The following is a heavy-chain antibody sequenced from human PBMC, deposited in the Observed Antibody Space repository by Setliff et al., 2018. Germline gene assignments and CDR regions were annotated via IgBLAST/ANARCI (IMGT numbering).Heavy chain of an antibody. V-gene: IGHV4-34*01. CDR1: GGSFSGYS. Sequence: SETLSLTCAVFGGSFSGYSWSWIRQPPGKGLEWIGEINHSGSTNYNPSLKSRVTISVDTSKNQISLKLTSVTAADTAVYYCGRGFSRIEGWGNWFDPWGQGILVTVSS. D-gene: IGHD2-15*01. CDR2: INHSGST. CDR3: GRGFSRIEGWGNWFDP. J-gene: IGHJ5*02.